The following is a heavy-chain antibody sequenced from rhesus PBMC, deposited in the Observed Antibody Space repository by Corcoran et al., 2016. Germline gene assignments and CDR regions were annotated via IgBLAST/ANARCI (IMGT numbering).Heavy chain of an antibody. CDR2: IYGSSTST. CDR3: ARDKAAARNFDY. CDR1: GGSISDSYR. V-gene: IGHV4S10*01. D-gene: IGHD6-43*01. Sequence: QVQLQESGPGVVKPSETLSLTCAVSGGSISDSYRWSWIRQPPGKGLEWIGYIYGSSTSTNYNPSLKSRVTISKDTSKNQFSVKLSSVTAADTAVYYCARDKAAARNFDYWGQGVLVTVSS. J-gene: IGHJ4*01.